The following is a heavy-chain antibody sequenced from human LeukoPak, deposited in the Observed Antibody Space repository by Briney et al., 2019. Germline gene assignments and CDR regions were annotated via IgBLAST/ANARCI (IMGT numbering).Heavy chain of an antibody. Sequence: PGASLRLSCAASGFTFSNYAMSWVRQAPEKGLEWVSAITGSGGNTYYADSVKGRFTISRDNSKNTVFLQMNSLRHEDTAIYYCVIWGDYDVLTGYYVSDYWGQGTLVTVSS. CDR2: ITGSGGNT. CDR3: VIWGDYDVLTGYYVSDY. J-gene: IGHJ4*02. V-gene: IGHV3-23*01. D-gene: IGHD3-9*01. CDR1: GFTFSNYA.